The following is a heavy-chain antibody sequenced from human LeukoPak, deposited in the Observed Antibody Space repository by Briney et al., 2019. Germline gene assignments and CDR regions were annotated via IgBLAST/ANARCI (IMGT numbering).Heavy chain of an antibody. CDR3: ARGGGGWLQFTPFDY. CDR2: IIPIFGTA. Sequence: GASVKVSCKASGGTFSSYAISWVRQAPGQGLEWMGGIIPIFGTANYAQKFQGRVTITADESTSTAYMELSSLRSEDTAVYYCARGGGGWLQFTPFDYWGQGTLVTVSS. CDR1: GGTFSSYA. J-gene: IGHJ4*02. V-gene: IGHV1-69*13. D-gene: IGHD5-24*01.